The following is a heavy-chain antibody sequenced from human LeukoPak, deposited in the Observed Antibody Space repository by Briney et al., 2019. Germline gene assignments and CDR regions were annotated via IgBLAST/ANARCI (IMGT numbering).Heavy chain of an antibody. D-gene: IGHD6-19*01. Sequence: GESLKIPCKGSGYSFTSYWIGWVRQMPGKGLEGIRIIYPGDSDTRYSPSFQGQVTISADKSISNAYLQWSSMKASDTAMYYCERHAAVAGTLDYWGQGTLVTVSS. CDR1: GYSFTSYW. J-gene: IGHJ4*02. CDR3: ERHAAVAGTLDY. V-gene: IGHV5-51*01. CDR2: IYPGDSDT.